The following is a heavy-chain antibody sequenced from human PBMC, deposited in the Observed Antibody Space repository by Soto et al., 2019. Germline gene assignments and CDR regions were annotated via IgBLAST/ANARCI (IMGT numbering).Heavy chain of an antibody. CDR1: GHTFTSYW. Sequence: GESLKISCKASGHTFTSYWIGWVRQMPGKGLEWMGFIYPGDSDARYSPSFEGQVTISVDKSINTAYLRWNSLKASDTAIYYCARQPDYNILTGYLYYFDYWGQGTPVTVSS. V-gene: IGHV5-51*01. D-gene: IGHD3-9*01. CDR2: IYPGDSDA. CDR3: ARQPDYNILTGYLYYFDY. J-gene: IGHJ4*02.